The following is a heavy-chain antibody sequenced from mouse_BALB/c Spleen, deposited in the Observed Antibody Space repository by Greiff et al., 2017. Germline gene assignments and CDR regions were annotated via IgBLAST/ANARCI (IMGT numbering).Heavy chain of an antibody. CDR1: GFTFTDYY. V-gene: IGHV7-3*02. J-gene: IGHJ4*01. CDR3: ARDSYAMDY. CDR2: IRNKANGYTT. Sequence: EVQLVESGGGLVQPGGSLRLSCATSGFTFTDYYMSWVRQPPGKALEWLGFIRNKANGYTTEYSASVKGRFTISRDNSQSILYLQMNTLRAEDSATYYCARDSYAMDYWGQGTSVTVSS.